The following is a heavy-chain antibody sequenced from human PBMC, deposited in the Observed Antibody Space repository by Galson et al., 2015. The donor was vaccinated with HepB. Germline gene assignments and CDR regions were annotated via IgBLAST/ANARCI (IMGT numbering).Heavy chain of an antibody. V-gene: IGHV3-11*01. CDR1: GFTFSEFY. CDR3: ARAAGWVYP. Sequence: SLRLSCAASGFTFSEFYMTWIRQAPGQGLEWISYISGSGTTTYYAHSVKGRFTVFRDNAKNALYLQMNSLRAEDTAVYYCARAAGWVYPWGQGTLVTVSS. CDR2: ISGSGTTT. J-gene: IGHJ5*02.